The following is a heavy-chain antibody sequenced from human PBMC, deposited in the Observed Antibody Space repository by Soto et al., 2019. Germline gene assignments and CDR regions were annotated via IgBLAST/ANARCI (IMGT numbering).Heavy chain of an antibody. CDR3: AIHYIWGSLSPYFDY. CDR1: GFTFSSYA. D-gene: IGHD3-16*01. CDR2: ISGSGGST. J-gene: IGHJ4*02. V-gene: IGHV3-23*01. Sequence: EVQLLESGGGLVQPGGSLRLSCAASGFTFSSYAMSWVRQAPGKGLEWVSAISGSGGSTYYADSVKGRFTISRDNSKNTLYLHMNSLRADDMAVYYCAIHYIWGSLSPYFDYWGQGTLVTVSS.